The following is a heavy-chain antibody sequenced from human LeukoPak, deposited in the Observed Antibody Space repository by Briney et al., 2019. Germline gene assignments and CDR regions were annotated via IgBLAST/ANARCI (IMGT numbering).Heavy chain of an antibody. Sequence: PGGSLRLSCTASGFSFEDYSIHWVRQAPGQGLEWVSGISGNSNSTQYAESVKGRFTISRDNAKNSLYLQMNSLRAEDTAFYYCARRGFCGGNCYLSPFDYWGQGALVTVSS. CDR1: GFSFEDYS. J-gene: IGHJ4*02. V-gene: IGHV3-9*01. CDR2: ISGNSNST. D-gene: IGHD2-21*01. CDR3: ARRGFCGGNCYLSPFDY.